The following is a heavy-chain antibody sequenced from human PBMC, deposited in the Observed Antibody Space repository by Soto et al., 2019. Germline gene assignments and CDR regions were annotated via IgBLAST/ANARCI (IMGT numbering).Heavy chain of an antibody. CDR3: ANRFGSF. J-gene: IGHJ4*02. D-gene: IGHD3-16*01. Sequence: QVQLQQWGTGLLKPSETLSLTCAVYGGSFSTYYWAWIRQPPGKGLEWIGETHHSGSTTYSPSLMSRVSISIDTSRNQFSLKLRAVTAADTGVYYCANRFGSFWGQGTLVTVSS. CDR2: THHSGST. V-gene: IGHV4-34*01. CDR1: GGSFSTYY.